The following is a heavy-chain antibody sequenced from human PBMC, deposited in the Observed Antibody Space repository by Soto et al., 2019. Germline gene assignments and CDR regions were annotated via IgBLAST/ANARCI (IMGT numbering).Heavy chain of an antibody. CDR2: IIPMFGTT. D-gene: IGHD3-16*01. CDR1: GGTFGTYI. V-gene: IGHV1-69*01. J-gene: IGHJ4*02. Sequence: QVQLVQSGAEVKKPGSSLKVSCTASGGTFGTYIISWVRQGPGQGLEWMGAIIPMFGTTNYAQHFQGRVTFTADESTGTAYMGLSSLKSDDTAGYYCAMRSMGDGDFWGQATLVAVSS. CDR3: AMRSMGDGDF.